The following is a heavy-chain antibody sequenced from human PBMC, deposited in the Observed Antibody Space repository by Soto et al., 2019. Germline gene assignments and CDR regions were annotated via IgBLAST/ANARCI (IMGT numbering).Heavy chain of an antibody. V-gene: IGHV5-51*01. J-gene: IGHJ6*02. Sequence: RGESLKISCKGSGYTFTNYWIGWVRQMPGKGLEWMGIIYPGDSDTKYNLSFQGQVTISADKSITTTYLRWTSLKASDTAIYYCAASIFYYGMDVWGQGTTVTVSS. CDR1: GYTFTNYW. CDR3: AASIFYYGMDV. CDR2: IYPGDSDT.